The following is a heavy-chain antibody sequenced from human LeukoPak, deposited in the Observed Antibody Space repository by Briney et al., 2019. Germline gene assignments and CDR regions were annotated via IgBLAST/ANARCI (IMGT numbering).Heavy chain of an antibody. CDR2: INPNSGGT. Sequence: ASVKVSCKASGYTFTGYYIHWVRQAPGQGLEWMGWINPNSGGTNYAQKFRGRVTMTRDTSISSAYMEVSRLRSDDTAIYYCAREGTPSYSSSRDAFDIWGQGTMVTVSS. CDR1: GYTFTGYY. J-gene: IGHJ3*02. D-gene: IGHD6-13*01. CDR3: AREGTPSYSSSRDAFDI. V-gene: IGHV1-2*02.